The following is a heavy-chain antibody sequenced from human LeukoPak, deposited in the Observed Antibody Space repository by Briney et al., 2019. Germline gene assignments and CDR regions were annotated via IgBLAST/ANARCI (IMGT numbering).Heavy chain of an antibody. CDR2: INHSGST. CDR1: GGSFSGYY. CDR3: ARHQKRYYYDSSGYYY. D-gene: IGHD3-22*01. V-gene: IGHV4-34*01. Sequence: SESLSLTCAVYGGSFSGYYWSWIRQPPGKGLEWIGEINHSGSTNYNPSLKSRVTISVDTSKNQFSLKLSSVTAADTAVYYCARHQKRYYYDSSGYYYWGQGTLVTVSS. J-gene: IGHJ4*02.